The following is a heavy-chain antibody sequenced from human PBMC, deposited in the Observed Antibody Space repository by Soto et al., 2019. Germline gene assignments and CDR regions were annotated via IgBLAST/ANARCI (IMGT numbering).Heavy chain of an antibody. V-gene: IGHV4-4*02. CDR2: IYHSGST. J-gene: IGHJ4*02. D-gene: IGHD3-22*01. CDR1: GGSISSSNW. Sequence: QVQLQESGPGLVKPSGTLSLTCAVSGGSISSSNWWSWVRQPPGKGLEWIGEIYHSGSTNYNPSLKIRVTISVDKSKNQFSLKLSSGTAADTAVYYCARDHRKGYYYDSSGSYYFDYWGQGTLVTVSS. CDR3: ARDHRKGYYYDSSGSYYFDY.